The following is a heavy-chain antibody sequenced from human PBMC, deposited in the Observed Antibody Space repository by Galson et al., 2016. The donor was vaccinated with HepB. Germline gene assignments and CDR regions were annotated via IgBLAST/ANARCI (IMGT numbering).Heavy chain of an antibody. CDR1: GFSLTTIAEG. D-gene: IGHD2-15*01. V-gene: IGHV2-5*01. J-gene: IGHJ4*02. Sequence: PALVKPTQTLTLTCTFSGFSLTTIAEGVGWIRQSPGKALEWLALIYGNDDKRYSPSLRNQVTITKDTSKNQVVLTMTDMDPVDTATYYCAHRLSHTQNVPIVVVVFDSWGPGVLVTVSS. CDR2: IYGNDDK. CDR3: AHRLSHTQNVPIVVVVFDS.